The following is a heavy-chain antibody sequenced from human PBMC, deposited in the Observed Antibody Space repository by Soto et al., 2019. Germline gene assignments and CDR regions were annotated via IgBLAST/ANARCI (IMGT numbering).Heavy chain of an antibody. V-gene: IGHV1-18*01. CDR1: GYSFPIYG. CDR2: ITTYNGNA. CDR3: ASASSGSYFDAFDI. D-gene: IGHD3-10*01. J-gene: IGHJ3*02. Sequence: QVQLVQSGAEVRKPGASVKVSCKASGYSFPIYGISWVRQAPGQGLEWMGWITTYNGNAKYVEKFQSRVTMTTDTSTSTAYMELTNLRSDDTAVYYCASASSGSYFDAFDIWGQGTMVTVSS.